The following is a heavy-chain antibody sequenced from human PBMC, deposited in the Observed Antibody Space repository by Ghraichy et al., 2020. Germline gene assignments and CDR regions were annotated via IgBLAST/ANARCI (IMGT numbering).Heavy chain of an antibody. CDR3: ARGTWEPPFRY. J-gene: IGHJ4*02. D-gene: IGHD1-26*01. CDR2: VSHVGSV. CDR1: GESFSNYY. Sequence: SETLSLTCVVYGESFSNYYWNWIRQPPGKGLEWIAEVSHVGSVNFNPSLKSRVTISVDTSKSQLSLKLRSVTAADTAVYYCARGTWEPPFRYWGQGTLVTVSS. V-gene: IGHV4-34*01.